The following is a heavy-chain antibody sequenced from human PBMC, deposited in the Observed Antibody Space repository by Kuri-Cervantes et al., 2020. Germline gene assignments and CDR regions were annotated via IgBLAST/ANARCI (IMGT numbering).Heavy chain of an antibody. D-gene: IGHD1-14*01. CDR3: VRGRYMYEY. J-gene: IGHJ4*02. Sequence: GESLKISCAVYGGSFSDYYWTWIRQAPGKGLEWVSHISTSGKTISYANSVKGRFTISRDNAKNSLYLQMNSLRGEDTAVYYCVRGRYMYEYWGQGTLVTVSS. V-gene: IGHV3-11*04. CDR1: GGSFSDYY. CDR2: ISTSGKTI.